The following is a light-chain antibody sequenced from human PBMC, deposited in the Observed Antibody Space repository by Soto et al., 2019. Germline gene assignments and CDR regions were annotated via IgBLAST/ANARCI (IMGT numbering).Light chain of an antibody. CDR2: AAS. V-gene: IGKV1-9*01. CDR3: QELNGYPMYT. J-gene: IGKJ2*01. Sequence: DIQLTQSPSFLSASVGDRVTITCRASQGISHFLAWYQQKPGKAPKTLIYAASTLLSGVPSRFSGSGSGTEFTLTISGLQPEDFATYYCQELNGYPMYTFGQGTKLAIK. CDR1: QGISHF.